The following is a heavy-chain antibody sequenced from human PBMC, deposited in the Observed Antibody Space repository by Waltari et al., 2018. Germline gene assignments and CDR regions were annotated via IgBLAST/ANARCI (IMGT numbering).Heavy chain of an antibody. CDR1: GFTFSNYW. D-gene: IGHD6-19*01. Sequence: EVQLVESGGGLVQPGGSLKLSCAASGFTFSNYWMHWVRQAPGKGLVWGSRINSDGRRTIYADSVKGRVTISRDNAKKTLYLQMNSLRAEDTAVYYCARVGIAVDTYYFDYWGQGTLVTVSS. CDR2: INSDGRRT. J-gene: IGHJ4*02. CDR3: ARVGIAVDTYYFDY. V-gene: IGHV3-74*01.